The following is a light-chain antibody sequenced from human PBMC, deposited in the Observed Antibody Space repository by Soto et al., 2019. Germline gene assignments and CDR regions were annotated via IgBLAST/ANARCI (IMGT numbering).Light chain of an antibody. J-gene: IGLJ2*01. CDR3: QVWTTSGDLF. V-gene: IGLV3-21*02. CDR1: DIGRRS. CDR2: DDF. Sequence: SYVLTQPPSVSVAPGQTSKIPCGGSDIGRRSVHWYQQKPGQAPILVAYDDFDRPLGIPDRISGSKSGNTATLTITRVEAGDEADYYCQVWTTSGDLFFGGGTKLTVL.